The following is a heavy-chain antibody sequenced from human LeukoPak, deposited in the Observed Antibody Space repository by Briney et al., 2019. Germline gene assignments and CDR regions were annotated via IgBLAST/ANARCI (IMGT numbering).Heavy chain of an antibody. CDR1: GFTFSDYY. CDR3: ARDREEYYYDSSGQTPDY. D-gene: IGHD3-22*01. CDR2: ISSSSYT. J-gene: IGHJ4*02. V-gene: IGHV3-11*06. Sequence: GGSLRLSCAASGFTFSDYYMSWIRQAPGKGLEWVSYISSSSYTNYAVSVKGRFTISRDNAKNSLYLQMNSLRAEDTAVYYCARDREEYYYDSSGQTPDYWGQGTLVTVSS.